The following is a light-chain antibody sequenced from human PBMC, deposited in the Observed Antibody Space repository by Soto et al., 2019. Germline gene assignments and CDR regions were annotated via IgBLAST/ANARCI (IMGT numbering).Light chain of an antibody. Sequence: DVVMTQSPLSLPVTLGQPASISCRSNQSLVHSDGIAHFSWYLQKPGQPPQLLIYEVSNRFSGVPDRFSGSGSGTDFTLKISRVEAEDVGVYYCMQSIQLPPGITFGQGTRLEIK. CDR2: EVS. J-gene: IGKJ5*01. V-gene: IGKV2D-29*01. CDR3: MQSIQLPPGIT. CDR1: QSLVHSDGIAH.